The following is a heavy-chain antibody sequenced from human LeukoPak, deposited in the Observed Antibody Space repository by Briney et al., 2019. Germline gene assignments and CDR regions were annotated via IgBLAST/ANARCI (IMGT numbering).Heavy chain of an antibody. CDR3: VKGSSDSRPYYFDS. V-gene: IGHV3-23*01. J-gene: IGHJ4*02. CDR1: GFTFSTSV. D-gene: IGHD3-22*01. Sequence: GGSLRLSCAASGFTFSTSVLIWVRQGPGEGLGWVSAISVGGDGTYNTDSVKGRFTISRDNSKSTLYLQMNSLRAEDTAVYYCVKGSSDSRPYYFDSWGQGTLVTVSS. CDR2: ISVGGDGT.